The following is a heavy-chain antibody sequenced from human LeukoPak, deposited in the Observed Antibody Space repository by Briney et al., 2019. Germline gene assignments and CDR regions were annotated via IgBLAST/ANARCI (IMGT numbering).Heavy chain of an antibody. J-gene: IGHJ3*02. Sequence: ASVKVSCKASGYTFTTYYIHWVRQAPGQGLEWMGIINPSGGSTNYAQKFQGRVTMTRDTSTSTVYMELSSLRSEDTAVYYCANSYYDSSGYRIGAFDIWGQGTMVTVSS. CDR2: INPSGGST. D-gene: IGHD3-22*01. CDR1: GYTFTTYY. CDR3: ANSYYDSSGYRIGAFDI. V-gene: IGHV1-46*01.